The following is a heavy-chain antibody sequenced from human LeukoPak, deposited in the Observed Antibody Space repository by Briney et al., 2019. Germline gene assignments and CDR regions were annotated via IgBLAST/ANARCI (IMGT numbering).Heavy chain of an antibody. Sequence: PGGSLRLSCAASGFTFSSYAMSWVRQAPGKGLEWVSAISGSGGGTYYADSVKGRFTISRDNSKNTLYLQMNSLRAEDTAVYYCAKVRGCSSTSCPHAFDIWGQGTMVTVSS. CDR3: AKVRGCSSTSCPHAFDI. V-gene: IGHV3-23*01. CDR2: ISGSGGGT. CDR1: GFTFSSYA. J-gene: IGHJ3*02. D-gene: IGHD2-2*01.